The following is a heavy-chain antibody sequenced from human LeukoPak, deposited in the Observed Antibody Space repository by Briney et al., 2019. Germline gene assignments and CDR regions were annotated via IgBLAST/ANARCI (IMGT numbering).Heavy chain of an antibody. D-gene: IGHD3-9*01. CDR2: IRSKAYGGTT. CDR3: TREKDILTGYYTATHWGMDV. V-gene: IGHV3-49*04. Sequence: GGSLRLSCTASGFTFGDYAMSWVRQAPGKGLEWVGFIRSKAYGGTTEYAASVTGRFTIARDDSKSIAYMQMNSLKTEDTAVYYCTREKDILTGYYTATHWGMDVWGQGTTVTASS. J-gene: IGHJ6*01. CDR1: GFTFGDYA.